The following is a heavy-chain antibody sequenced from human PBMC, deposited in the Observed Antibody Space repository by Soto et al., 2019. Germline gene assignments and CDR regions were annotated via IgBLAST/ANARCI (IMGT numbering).Heavy chain of an antibody. Sequence: PGGSLRLSCAASGLTFSDYYMSWIRQAPGKGLEWVSYITSSGSYTKYADPVPGRFTISRQNSMKTLDLQMKSLRTEDTAVYYCVRISPPLYYSMDVWGQGTTVTVSS. J-gene: IGHJ6*02. CDR2: ITSSGSYT. D-gene: IGHD3-3*02. V-gene: IGHV3-11*03. CDR1: GLTFSDYY. CDR3: VRISPPLYYSMDV.